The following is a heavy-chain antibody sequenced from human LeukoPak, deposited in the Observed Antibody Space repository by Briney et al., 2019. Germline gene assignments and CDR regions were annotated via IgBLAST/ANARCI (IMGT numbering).Heavy chain of an antibody. D-gene: IGHD3-10*01. CDR1: GFTFSGSA. J-gene: IGHJ5*02. CDR3: TRLADGSGKFDL. Sequence: GGSLELSCAASGFTFSGSAMHWVRQASGKELEWIGRIWSRPNSYATAYAASVKGRFIISRDDSINTAYLQMNSLKTEDTALYYCTRLADGSGKFDLWGQGTLVTVSS. V-gene: IGHV3-73*01. CDR2: IWSRPNSYAT.